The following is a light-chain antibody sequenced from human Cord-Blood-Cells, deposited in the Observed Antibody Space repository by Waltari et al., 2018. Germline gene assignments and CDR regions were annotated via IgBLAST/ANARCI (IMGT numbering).Light chain of an antibody. CDR2: AAS. Sequence: DIQMTQSPSSLSASVADRVTITCRASQSISSYLNWYQQKPGKAPKLLIYAASSLQSGFPSRFSGSGSGTDFTLTISSLQPEDFATYYCQQSYSTLGTFGQGTKVEIK. J-gene: IGKJ1*01. CDR1: QSISSY. V-gene: IGKV1-39*01. CDR3: QQSYSTLGT.